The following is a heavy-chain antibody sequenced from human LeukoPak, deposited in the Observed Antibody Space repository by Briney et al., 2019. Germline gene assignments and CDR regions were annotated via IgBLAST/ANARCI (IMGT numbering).Heavy chain of an antibody. CDR3: AKDGAGWPTYYFDY. V-gene: IGHV3-9*01. J-gene: IGHJ4*02. CDR2: ISWNSGSI. CDR1: GFTFDDYA. D-gene: IGHD6-19*01. Sequence: GGSLRLSCAASGFTFDDYAMHWVRQAPGKGLEWVSGISWNSGSIGYADSVKGRFTISRDSAKNSLYLQMNSLRAEDTALYYCAKDGAGWPTYYFDYWGQGTLVTVSS.